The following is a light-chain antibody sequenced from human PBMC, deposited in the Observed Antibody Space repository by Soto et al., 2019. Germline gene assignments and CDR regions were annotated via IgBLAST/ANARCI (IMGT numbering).Light chain of an antibody. CDR3: QQYDNLPLT. CDR1: QDISNY. Sequence: DIQMTQSPSSLSASVGDRVTITSQASQDISNYLNWYQQKPGKAPKLLIYDASNLETGVPSRFSGSGSGTDFTFTISSLQPEDIATYYCQQYDNLPLTFGGGTKVEI. CDR2: DAS. J-gene: IGKJ4*01. V-gene: IGKV1-33*01.